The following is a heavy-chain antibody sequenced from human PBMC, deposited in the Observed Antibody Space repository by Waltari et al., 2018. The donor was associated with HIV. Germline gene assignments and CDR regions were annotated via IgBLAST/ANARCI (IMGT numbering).Heavy chain of an antibody. CDR2: IYYSGGT. CDR1: GGSMSNYY. D-gene: IGHD1-26*01. J-gene: IGHJ4*02. V-gene: IGHV4-59*12. Sequence: QVQLQESGPRLVKPSETLSLTCTVSGGSMSNYYWSWIRQAPGKGLAWTGYIYYSGGTNYSPSLKGRVTISVDTSKNQFSLKVRSVTAADTAVYYCARLSPVGGSQRYYCDYWGQGTLVSVSS. CDR3: ARLSPVGGSQRYYCDY.